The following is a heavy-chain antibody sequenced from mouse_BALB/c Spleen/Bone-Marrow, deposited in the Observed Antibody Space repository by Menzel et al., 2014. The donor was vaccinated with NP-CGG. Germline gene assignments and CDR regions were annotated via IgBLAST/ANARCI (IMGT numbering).Heavy chain of an antibody. CDR2: IDPANGNT. CDR3: ARSRWLGAIDY. J-gene: IGHJ4*01. D-gene: IGHD1-1*02. V-gene: IGHV14-3*02. Sequence: EVMLVESGAELVKPGASVKLSCTASGFNIKDTYMHWVKQRPEQGLEWIGRIDPANGNTKYDPKFQGKATITADTSSNPAFLQVSRLTSEDTAVYYCARSRWLGAIDYWCQGTSVTVSS. CDR1: GFNIKDTY.